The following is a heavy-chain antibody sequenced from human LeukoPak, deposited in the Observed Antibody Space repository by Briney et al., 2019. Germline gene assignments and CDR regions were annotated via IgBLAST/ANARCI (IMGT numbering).Heavy chain of an antibody. CDR3: ARGYCSGGNCYRYGMDV. D-gene: IGHD2-15*01. CDR1: GGSISSGDYY. V-gene: IGHV4-30-4*01. J-gene: IGHJ6*02. Sequence: SQTLSLTCTVSGGSISSGDYYWSWIRQPPGKGLEWIGYIYYSGSTYYNPSLKSRVTISEDTSKNQFSLKLSSVTAADRAVYYCARGYCSGGNCYRYGMDVWGQGTTVTVSS. CDR2: IYYSGST.